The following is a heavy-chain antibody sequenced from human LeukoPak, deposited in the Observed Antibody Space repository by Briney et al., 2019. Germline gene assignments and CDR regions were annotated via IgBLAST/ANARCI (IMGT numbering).Heavy chain of an antibody. V-gene: IGHV4-4*07. CDR1: GGSISSYY. CDR3: ARQYSSLSSYDY. D-gene: IGHD6-19*01. CDR2: IYSSGST. Sequence: PSETLSLTCTVSGGSISSYYWSWIRQPAGKGLEWIGRIYSSGSTNYNLSLKSRVTMSVDTSKNQVSLKLSSVTAADTAVYYCARQYSSLSSYDYWGQGTLVTVSS. J-gene: IGHJ4*02.